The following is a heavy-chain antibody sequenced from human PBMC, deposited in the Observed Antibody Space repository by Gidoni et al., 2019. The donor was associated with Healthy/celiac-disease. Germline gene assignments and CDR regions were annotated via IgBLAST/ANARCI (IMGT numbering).Heavy chain of an antibody. CDR3: ARVESSGWANWFDP. J-gene: IGHJ5*02. D-gene: IGHD6-19*01. V-gene: IGHV1-18*01. Sequence: QVQLVQSGAELNKPGASLNVSCTASGYTFTSYGISWVRQDPGQGLEWMGWISAYNGNTNYAQKLQGRVTMTTDTSTSTAYMELRSLRSDDTAVYYCARVESSGWANWFDPWGQGTLVTVSS. CDR1: GYTFTSYG. CDR2: ISAYNGNT.